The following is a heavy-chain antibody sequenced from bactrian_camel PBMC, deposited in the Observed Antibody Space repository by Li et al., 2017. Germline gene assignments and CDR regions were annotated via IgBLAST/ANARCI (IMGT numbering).Heavy chain of an antibody. CDR3: TKSFLYYGGNFNPSFGY. D-gene: IGHD6*01. CDR2: IDSDSGT. Sequence: DVQLVESGGGLVQPGGSLRLSCAASAATFTRDAMSWVRQAPGKGLEWVSAIDSDSGTYYADSVKGRFTVSRDNAKTALYLQLNSLKTEDMALYFCTKSFLYYGGNFNPSFGYWGQGTQVTVS. CDR1: AATFTRDA. J-gene: IGHJ6*01. V-gene: IGHV3S10*01.